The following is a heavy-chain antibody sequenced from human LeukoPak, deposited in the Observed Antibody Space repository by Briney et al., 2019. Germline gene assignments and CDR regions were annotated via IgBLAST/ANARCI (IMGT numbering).Heavy chain of an antibody. CDR2: ISGSGGST. D-gene: IGHD6-6*01. J-gene: IGHJ4*02. Sequence: GGSLRLSCAASGFTFSSYGMSWVRQAPGKGLEWVSAISGSGGSTYYADSVKGRFTISRDNSKNTLYLQMNSLRAEDTAVYYCARDGSSSDFDYWGQGTLVTVSS. V-gene: IGHV3-23*01. CDR3: ARDGSSSDFDY. CDR1: GFTFSSYG.